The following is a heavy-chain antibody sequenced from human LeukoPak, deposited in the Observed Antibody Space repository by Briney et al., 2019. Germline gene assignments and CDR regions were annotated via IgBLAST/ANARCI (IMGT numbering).Heavy chain of an antibody. Sequence: SETLSFTCAVYGGSFSGYYWSWIRQPPGKGLEWIGEINHSGSTNYNPSLKSRVTISVDTSKNQFSLKLSSVTAADTAVYYCASYSRRFDYWGQGTLVTVSS. J-gene: IGHJ4*02. CDR1: GGSFSGYY. CDR2: INHSGST. CDR3: ASYSRRFDY. D-gene: IGHD6-13*01. V-gene: IGHV4-34*01.